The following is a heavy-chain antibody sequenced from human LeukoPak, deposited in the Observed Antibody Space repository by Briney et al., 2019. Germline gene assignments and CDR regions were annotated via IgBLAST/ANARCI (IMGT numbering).Heavy chain of an antibody. CDR3: AKAEGIAAAGYFDY. CDR1: GFTFDDYT. CDR2: ISWDGGST. J-gene: IGHJ4*02. V-gene: IGHV3-43*01. Sequence: GGSLRLSCAASGFTFDDYTMHWVRQAPGKGLGWVPLISWDGGSTYYADSVKGRFTIYRDNSKNSLYLQMNSLRTEDTALYYCAKAEGIAAAGYFDYWGQGTLVTVSS. D-gene: IGHD6-13*01.